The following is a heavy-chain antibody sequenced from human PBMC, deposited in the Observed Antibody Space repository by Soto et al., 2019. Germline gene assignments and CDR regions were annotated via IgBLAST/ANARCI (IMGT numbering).Heavy chain of an antibody. Sequence: QVQLVQSGAEVKKPGSSVKVSCKASGGTFSSYTISWVRQAPGQGLEWMGRIIPILGIANYAQKFQGRVTITADKSTSTAXMEXXSLRSEDTAVYYCXRGGGYSRIWGQGTMVTVSS. CDR2: IIPILGIA. V-gene: IGHV1-69*02. CDR3: XRGGGYSRI. CDR1: GGTFSSYT. J-gene: IGHJ3*02. D-gene: IGHD5-18*01.